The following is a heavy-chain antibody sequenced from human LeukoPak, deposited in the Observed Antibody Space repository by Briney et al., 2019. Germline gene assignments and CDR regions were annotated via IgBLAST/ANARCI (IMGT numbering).Heavy chain of an antibody. CDR1: QFNFNTYG. Sequence: GGSLRLSCSTSQFNFNTYGLSWVRQAPGKGLEWVSSISGSGTQYADSVQGRFTISRDNSKNTLYLQMNSLRVEDTAVYYCAKDAGESDFDCWGQGTLVTVSS. J-gene: IGHJ4*02. D-gene: IGHD4-17*01. CDR3: AKDAGESDFDC. CDR2: ISGSGT. V-gene: IGHV3-23*01.